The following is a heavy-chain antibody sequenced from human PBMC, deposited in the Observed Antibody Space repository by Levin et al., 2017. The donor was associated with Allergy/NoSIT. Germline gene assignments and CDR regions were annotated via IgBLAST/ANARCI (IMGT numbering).Heavy chain of an antibody. Sequence: GESLKISCAASGFTFSSYGMHWVRQAPGKGLEWVAVISYDGSNKYYADSVKGRFTISRDNSKNTLYLQMNSLRAEDTAVYYCAKARSGEYYFDYWGQGTLVTVSS. CDR2: ISYDGSNK. V-gene: IGHV3-30*18. CDR1: GFTFSSYG. J-gene: IGHJ4*02. D-gene: IGHD5-12*01. CDR3: AKARSGEYYFDY.